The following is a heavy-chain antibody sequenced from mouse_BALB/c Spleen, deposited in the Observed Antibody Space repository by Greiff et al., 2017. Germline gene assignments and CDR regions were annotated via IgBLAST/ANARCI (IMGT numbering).Heavy chain of an antibody. D-gene: IGHD3-2*01. Sequence: EVNVVESGPSLVKPSQTLSLTCSVTGDSITSGYWNWIRKFPGNKLEYMGYISYSGSTYYNPSLKSRISITRDTSKNQYYLQLNSVTTEDTATYYCASLDSSGLHYYAMDYWGQGTSVTVAS. CDR1: GDSITSGY. V-gene: IGHV3-8*02. CDR3: ASLDSSGLHYYAMDY. J-gene: IGHJ4*01. CDR2: ISYSGST.